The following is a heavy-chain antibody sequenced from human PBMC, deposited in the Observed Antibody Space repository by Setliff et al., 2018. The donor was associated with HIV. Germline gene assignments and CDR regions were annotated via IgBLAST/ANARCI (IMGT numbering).Heavy chain of an antibody. Sequence: SETLSLTCAVYGESFSGFYWGWIRQSPGKGLEWIGNIYHTGSSYYNPSLNDRATISLDTSKNQFSLRLNSVTAADTAIYYCTRRGADSYYPRPLDVWGKGTTVTVSS. V-gene: IGHV4-34*01. CDR2: IYHTGSS. D-gene: IGHD3-10*01. CDR1: GESFSGFY. J-gene: IGHJ6*04. CDR3: TRRGADSYYPRPLDV.